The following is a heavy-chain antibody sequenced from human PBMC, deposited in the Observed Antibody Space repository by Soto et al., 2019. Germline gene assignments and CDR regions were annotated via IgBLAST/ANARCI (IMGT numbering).Heavy chain of an antibody. Sequence: EVQLLESGGGLVQPGGSLRLSCAASGFTFSSYAMSWVRQAPGKGLEWVSAFSGSGVSTYYADSVKGRFTISRDNSKNTLYLQMNSLRAEDTAVYYCARSLAPVVVAAGYWGQGTLVTVSS. CDR2: FSGSGVST. D-gene: IGHD2-15*01. CDR3: ARSLAPVVVAAGY. J-gene: IGHJ4*02. CDR1: GFTFSSYA. V-gene: IGHV3-23*01.